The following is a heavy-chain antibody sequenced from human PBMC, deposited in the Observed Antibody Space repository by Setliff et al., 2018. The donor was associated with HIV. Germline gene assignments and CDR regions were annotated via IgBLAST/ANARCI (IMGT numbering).Heavy chain of an antibody. V-gene: IGHV4-59*08. CDR1: GGSSSSHY. Sequence: SETLSLTCTVSGGSSSSHYWSWIRQPPGKGLEWIGSIYYSGSTNYNPSLKSRVTISVDTSKNQFSLKLSSVTAADTAVYYCASRPWGAAAGSRYGMDVWGLGTTVTVSS. D-gene: IGHD6-13*01. CDR3: ASRPWGAAAGSRYGMDV. J-gene: IGHJ6*02. CDR2: IYYSGST.